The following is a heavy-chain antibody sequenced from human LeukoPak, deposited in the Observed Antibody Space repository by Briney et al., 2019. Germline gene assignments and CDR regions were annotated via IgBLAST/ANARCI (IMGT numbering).Heavy chain of an antibody. CDR1: GDSISSDTYY. CDR3: AGTRRYCSGGSCYNWFDP. J-gene: IGHJ5*02. D-gene: IGHD2-15*01. Sequence: PSETLSLTCTVSGDSISSDTYYWTWIRQPAGKGLEWIERIYASGSTTYNASLKSRVTISLDTSKSHFSLKLSSVTAADTAVYYCAGTRRYCSGGSCYNWFDPWGQGTLVTVSS. CDR2: IYASGST. V-gene: IGHV4-61*02.